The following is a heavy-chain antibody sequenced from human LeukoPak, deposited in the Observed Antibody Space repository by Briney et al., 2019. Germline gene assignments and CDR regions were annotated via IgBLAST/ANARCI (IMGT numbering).Heavy chain of an antibody. CDR1: GFTFSSYV. CDR3: AKMGYSSSSGDY. CDR2: ISGSGGST. V-gene: IGHV3-23*01. J-gene: IGHJ4*02. D-gene: IGHD6-6*01. Sequence: GGSLRLSCVASGFTFSSYVMSWVRQSPGKGLEWVSAISGSGGSTYFADSVKGRFTISRDNSKNTLYLQMNSLRAEDTAVYYCAKMGYSSSSGDYWGQGTLVTVSS.